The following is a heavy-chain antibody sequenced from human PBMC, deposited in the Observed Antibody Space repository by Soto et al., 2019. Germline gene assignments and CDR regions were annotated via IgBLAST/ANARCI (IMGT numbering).Heavy chain of an antibody. J-gene: IGHJ6*02. CDR3: AKDMGSSTSFLYGMDV. CDR1: GFTFSSYG. D-gene: IGHD2-2*01. Sequence: QVQLVESGGGVVQPGRSLRLSCAASGFTFSSYGMHWVRQAPGKGLEWVAVISYDGSNKYYADSVKGRFTISRDNSKNMLYLQMNSLRAEDTAVYYCAKDMGSSTSFLYGMDVWGQGTTVTVSS. CDR2: ISYDGSNK. V-gene: IGHV3-30*18.